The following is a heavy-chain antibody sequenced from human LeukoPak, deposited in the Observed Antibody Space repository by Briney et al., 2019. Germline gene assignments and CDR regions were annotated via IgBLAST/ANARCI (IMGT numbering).Heavy chain of an antibody. Sequence: PGGSLRLSCAASGFTFSSYAMYWVRQAPGKGLEWVAVISYDGSNKYYADSVKGRFTISRDNSKNTLYLQMNSLRAEDTAVYYCARDPYYDSSGYLPPHYSDYWGQGTLVTVSS. D-gene: IGHD3-22*01. CDR3: ARDPYYDSSGYLPPHYSDY. J-gene: IGHJ4*02. CDR2: ISYDGSNK. CDR1: GFTFSSYA. V-gene: IGHV3-30-3*01.